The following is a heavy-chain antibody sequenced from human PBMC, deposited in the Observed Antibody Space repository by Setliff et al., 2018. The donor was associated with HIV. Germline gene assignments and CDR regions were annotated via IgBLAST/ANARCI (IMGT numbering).Heavy chain of an antibody. V-gene: IGHV3-21*01. CDR1: GFTLSVYG. CDR3: ARDNLYYNLYDGSPVYGMDV. J-gene: IGHJ6*02. Sequence: GGSLRLSCEGSGFTLSVYGMHWVRQAPGKGLEWVSSISIGSGGAIDYADSVQGRFTISRDNSKNSLYLQMNGLRVEDTGVYYCARDNLYYNLYDGSPVYGMDVWGQGTTVTVSS. D-gene: IGHD3-3*01. CDR2: ISIGSGGAI.